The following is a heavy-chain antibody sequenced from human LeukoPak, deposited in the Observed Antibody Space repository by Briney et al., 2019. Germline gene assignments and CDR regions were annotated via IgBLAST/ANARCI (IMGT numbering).Heavy chain of an antibody. Sequence: GGSLRLSCAASGFTFSSYAMSWVRQAPGKGLEWVSAISDSGGSTYYADSVKGRFTISRDNSKNTLYLQMNSLRAEDTAVYYCAKGSTTVTTRGYFDYWGQGTLVTVSS. CDR3: AKGSTTVTTRGYFDY. V-gene: IGHV3-23*01. CDR1: GFTFSSYA. CDR2: ISDSGGST. J-gene: IGHJ4*02. D-gene: IGHD4-17*01.